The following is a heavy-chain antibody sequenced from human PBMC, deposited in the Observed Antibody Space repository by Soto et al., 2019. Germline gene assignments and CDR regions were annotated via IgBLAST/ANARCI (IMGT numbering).Heavy chain of an antibody. Sequence: GRPLRRSCAAAGFTFSSHGVHRVRQAPGKGLEWVAVIWHDGSHENYADCGKGRCTISRDNSKNTLYVQMNSLRAEAMVVNSCARGPGTRYFDYWGQGSLVTVYS. D-gene: IGHD1-1*01. V-gene: IGHV3-33*01. J-gene: IGHJ4*02. CDR2: IWHDGSHE. CDR3: ARGPGTRYFDY. CDR1: GFTFSSHG.